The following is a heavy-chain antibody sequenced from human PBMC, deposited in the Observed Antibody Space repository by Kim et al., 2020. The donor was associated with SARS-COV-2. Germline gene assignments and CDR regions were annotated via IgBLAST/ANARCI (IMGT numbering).Heavy chain of an antibody. Sequence: SLKSRVTISVDTSKNQFSLKLSSVTAADTAVYYCARDRTEGLLEPDAFDIWGQGTMVTVSS. D-gene: IGHD1-1*01. CDR3: ARDRTEGLLEPDAFDI. V-gene: IGHV4-31*02. J-gene: IGHJ3*02.